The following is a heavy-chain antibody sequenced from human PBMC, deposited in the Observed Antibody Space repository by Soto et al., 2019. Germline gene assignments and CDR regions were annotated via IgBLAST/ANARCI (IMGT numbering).Heavy chain of an antibody. CDR3: ARAGNWNYRDYYYGMDV. CDR2: IYYSGST. J-gene: IGHJ6*02. V-gene: IGHV4-59*01. D-gene: IGHD1-7*01. CDR1: GGSISSYY. Sequence: SETLSLTCTVSGGSISSYYWSWIRQPPGKGLEWIGYIYYSGSTNYNPSLKSRVTISVDTSKNQFSLKLSSVTAADTAVYYCARAGNWNYRDYYYGMDVWGQGTTVTVSS.